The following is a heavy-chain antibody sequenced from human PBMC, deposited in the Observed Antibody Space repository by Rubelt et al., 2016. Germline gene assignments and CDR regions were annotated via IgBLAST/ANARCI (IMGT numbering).Heavy chain of an antibody. D-gene: IGHD5-24*01. J-gene: IGHJ4*02. CDR3: ARDLTYNLPAY. CDR2: INAGNGNT. Sequence: QVQLVQSGAEVKKPGASVKVSCKASGYTFTSYAMHWVRQAPGQRLEWMGWINAGNGNTKYSQKFQGRVTITRDTSASTAYMELRSLRSDDTAVYYCARDLTYNLPAYWGQGTLVTVSS. V-gene: IGHV1-3*01. CDR1: GYTFTSYA.